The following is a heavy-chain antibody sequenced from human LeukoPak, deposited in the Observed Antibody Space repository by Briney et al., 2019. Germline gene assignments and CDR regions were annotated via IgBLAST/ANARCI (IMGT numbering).Heavy chain of an antibody. J-gene: IGHJ5*02. CDR3: ARDQAEYYDILTGPFGWFDP. CDR1: GFTFSSYA. CDR2: ISYDGGNK. D-gene: IGHD3-9*01. Sequence: RGSLRLSCAASGFTFSSYAMHWVRQAPGKGLEWVAVISYDGGNKYYADSVKGRFTISRDNSKNTLYLQMNSLRAEDTAVYYCARDQAEYYDILTGPFGWFDPWGQGTLVTGFS. V-gene: IGHV3-30-3*01.